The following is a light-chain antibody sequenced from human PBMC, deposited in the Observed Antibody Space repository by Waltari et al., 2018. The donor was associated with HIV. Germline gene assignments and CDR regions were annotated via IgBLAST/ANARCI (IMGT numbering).Light chain of an antibody. J-gene: IGLJ3*02. CDR2: SDK. V-gene: IGLV1-44*01. CDR3: AAWDDSLNGPL. Sequence: QSVLTQPPSASGTPGQRVTISCSGSSSNIGSNAVNWYQQLPGTAPKLLIYSDKQRPSGVPDRFSGSKSGSSASLAISGLKSEDEANYYCAAWDDSLNGPLFGGGTKLTVL. CDR1: SSNIGSNA.